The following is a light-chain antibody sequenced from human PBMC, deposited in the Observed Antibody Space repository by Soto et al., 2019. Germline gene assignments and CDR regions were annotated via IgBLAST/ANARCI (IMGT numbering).Light chain of an antibody. CDR1: SSNIGGNS. Sequence: QSVLTQPPSVSAATGQKVTISCSGSSSNIGGNSVSWYQQLPGTAPKLLIYDDNKRPSGIPDRFSGSKSGTSATLGITGFQTGDEADYYCGSWDSCLSAYVFGTGTKVTVL. V-gene: IGLV1-51*01. CDR3: GSWDSCLSAYV. J-gene: IGLJ1*01. CDR2: DDN.